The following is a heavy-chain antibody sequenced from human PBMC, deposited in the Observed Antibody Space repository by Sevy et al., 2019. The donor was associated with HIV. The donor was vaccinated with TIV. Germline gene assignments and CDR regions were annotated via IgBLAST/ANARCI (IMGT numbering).Heavy chain of an antibody. V-gene: IGHV3-30*02. CDR2: IRYDGSNK. Sequence: EGSLRLSCAASGFTFSTYGMHWVHQAPGKELEWVAFIRYDGSNKYYADSVKGRFTISRDNSKNTLYLQMYSLRAEDTAVYYCATEYSYGYYFDYWGQGTLVTVSS. CDR3: ATEYSYGYYFDY. CDR1: GFTFSTYG. J-gene: IGHJ4*02. D-gene: IGHD5-18*01.